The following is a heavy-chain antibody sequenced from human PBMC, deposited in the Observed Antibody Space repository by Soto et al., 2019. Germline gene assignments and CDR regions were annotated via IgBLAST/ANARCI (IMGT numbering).Heavy chain of an antibody. CDR3: VRNAMGRFVP. CDR2: VKHRPKDYGT. CDR1: GFSISDYY. V-gene: IGHV3-72*01. Sequence: GGSLRLSCVASGFSISDYYMDWVRQAPGKGLEWVARVKHRPKDYGTEYAASVTGRFIISRDDSQNSFFLQMNSLKAEDTAVYYCVRNAMGRFVPWGQGTLVTVSS. D-gene: IGHD3-16*01. J-gene: IGHJ5*02.